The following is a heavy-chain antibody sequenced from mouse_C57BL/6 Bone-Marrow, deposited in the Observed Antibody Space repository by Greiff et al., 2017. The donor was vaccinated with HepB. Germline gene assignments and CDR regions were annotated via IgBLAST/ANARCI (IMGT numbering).Heavy chain of an antibody. CDR2: IDPSDSYT. Sequence: QVQLQQPGAELVMPGASVKLSCKASGYTFTSYWMHWVKQRPGQGLEWIGEIDPSDSYTNYNQKFKGKSTLTVDKSSSTAYMQLSSLTSEDSAVYYCARPITTVVAPYAMDSWGQGTSVTVSS. J-gene: IGHJ4*01. V-gene: IGHV1-69*01. D-gene: IGHD1-1*01. CDR3: ARPITTVVAPYAMDS. CDR1: GYTFTSYW.